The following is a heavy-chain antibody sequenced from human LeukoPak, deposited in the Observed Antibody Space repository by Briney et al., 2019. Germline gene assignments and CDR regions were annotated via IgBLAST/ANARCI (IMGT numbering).Heavy chain of an antibody. Sequence: ASVKVSCKASGYTFTNYYTHWVRQAPGQGLEWMGIINPSGGSTSYAQKFQGRVTMTRDTSTSTVYMELSSLRSEDTAVYFCARVDAEGSGVKYFDYWGQGTLVTVSS. CDR2: INPSGGST. D-gene: IGHD3-10*01. CDR3: ARVDAEGSGVKYFDY. J-gene: IGHJ4*02. V-gene: IGHV1-46*01. CDR1: GYTFTNYY.